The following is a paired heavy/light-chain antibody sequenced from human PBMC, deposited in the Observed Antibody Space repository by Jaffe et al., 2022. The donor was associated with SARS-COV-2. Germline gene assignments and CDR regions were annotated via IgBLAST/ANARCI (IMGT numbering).Heavy chain of an antibody. V-gene: IGHV3-33*01. Sequence: QVQLVESGGGVVQPGGSLGLSCTTSGFSFSTYGMHWVRQAPGKGLEWVAVIWYDGSNKYYADSVKGRFTISRDSSKNTLYLQMNSLRAEDMAVYYCARGSYRNYYYGMDVWGQGTTVTVSS. CDR3: ARGSYRNYYYGMDV. J-gene: IGHJ6*02. D-gene: IGHD3-10*01. CDR1: GFSFSTYG. CDR2: IWYDGSNK.
Light chain of an antibody. CDR3: LQHNSYPWT. Sequence: DIQMTQSPSSLSASVGDRVTITCRASQDIRNDLGWYQQKPGKAPKRLISAASSLQRGVTSRFSGSGSGTEFTLTISSLQPEDFATYYCLQHNSYPWTFGQGTKVEIK. J-gene: IGKJ1*01. CDR1: QDIRND. V-gene: IGKV1-17*01. CDR2: AAS.